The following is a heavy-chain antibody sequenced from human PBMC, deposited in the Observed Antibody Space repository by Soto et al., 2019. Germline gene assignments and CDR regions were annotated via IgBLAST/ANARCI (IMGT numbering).Heavy chain of an antibody. CDR1: GYTFTRYG. V-gene: IGHV1-18*01. J-gene: IGHJ6*02. CDR2: INTYNGNT. D-gene: IGHD3-16*01. Sequence: QVQLVLSGAEVKNPGASVKVSCKASGYTFTRYGIGWARQAPGQGLEWMGWINTYNGNTNYAQNVQGRVTLTTDTSTSTAYMDLRSLRSNDTAIYYCAMVDVYVTPSPQDVWGQGTTVIVSS. CDR3: AMVDVYVTPSPQDV.